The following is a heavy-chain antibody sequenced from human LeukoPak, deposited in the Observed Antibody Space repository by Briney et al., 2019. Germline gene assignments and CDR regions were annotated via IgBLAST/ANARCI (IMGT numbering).Heavy chain of an antibody. V-gene: IGHV4-4*07. CDR2: IYTSGST. CDR1: GVSITTYS. CDR3: ARGLATTGIGWFDP. Sequence: SETLSLTCSVSGVSITTYSWSWIRQPAGKGLEWIGRIYTSGSTNYNPSLNSRVTLSVDTSKNQFSLKLSSVTAADTAIYNCARGLATTGIGWFDPWGQGTLVTVSS. J-gene: IGHJ5*02. D-gene: IGHD6-13*01.